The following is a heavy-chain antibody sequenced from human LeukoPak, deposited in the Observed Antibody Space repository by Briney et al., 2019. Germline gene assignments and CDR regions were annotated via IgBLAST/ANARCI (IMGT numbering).Heavy chain of an antibody. V-gene: IGHV3-30*03. Sequence: GGSLRLSCAASGFTFSSYGMHWVRQAPGKGLEWVAVISYDGSNKYYADSVKGRFTISRDNSKNTLYLQMNSLRAEDTAVYYCARDLGGRYFDWLHYYYYGMDVWGQGTTVTVSS. CDR1: GFTFSSYG. CDR2: ISYDGSNK. CDR3: ARDLGGRYFDWLHYYYYGMDV. J-gene: IGHJ6*02. D-gene: IGHD3-9*01.